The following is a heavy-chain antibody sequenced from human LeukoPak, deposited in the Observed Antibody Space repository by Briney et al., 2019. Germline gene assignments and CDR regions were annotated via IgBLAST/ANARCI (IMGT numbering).Heavy chain of an antibody. V-gene: IGHV4-59*08. J-gene: IGHJ4*02. Sequence: SETLSLTCTVSGGSISSYYWSWIRQPPGKGLEWIGYIYYSGSTNYDPSLKSRVTISVDTSKNQFSLKLSSVTAADTAVYYCASTPKPYGSGSYWYGAAFDYWGQGTLVTVSS. CDR2: IYYSGST. D-gene: IGHD3-10*01. CDR1: GGSISSYY. CDR3: ASTPKPYGSGSYWYGAAFDY.